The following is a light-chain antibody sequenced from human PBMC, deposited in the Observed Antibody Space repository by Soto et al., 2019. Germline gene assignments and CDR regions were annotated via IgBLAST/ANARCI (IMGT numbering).Light chain of an antibody. CDR2: DAS. Sequence: DIQMTQSPSTLTASVGDRVTISCRASQSISSLLAWYQQKPGKAPKLLIFDASSLEGGVPSRFSGSGSGTEFTLTITSLHPDDFATYYCQQYRTWTFGQGTRVDIK. J-gene: IGKJ1*01. V-gene: IGKV1-5*01. CDR1: QSISSL. CDR3: QQYRTWT.